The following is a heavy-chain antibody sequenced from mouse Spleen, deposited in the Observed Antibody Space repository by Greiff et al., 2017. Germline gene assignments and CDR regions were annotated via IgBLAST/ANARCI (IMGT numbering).Heavy chain of an antibody. Sequence: VQLQQSGAELVKPGASVKISCKASGYAFSSYWMNWVKQRPGKGLEWIGQIYPGDGDTNYNGKFKGKATLTADKSSSTAYMQLSSLTSEDSAVYFCARGYGNYGYFDYWGQGTTLTVSS. CDR2: IYPGDGDT. V-gene: IGHV1-80*01. CDR1: GYAFSSYW. J-gene: IGHJ2*01. CDR3: ARGYGNYGYFDY. D-gene: IGHD2-10*02.